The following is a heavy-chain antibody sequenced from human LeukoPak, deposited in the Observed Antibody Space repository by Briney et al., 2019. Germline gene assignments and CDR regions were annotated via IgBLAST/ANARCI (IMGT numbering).Heavy chain of an antibody. CDR3: ARENLGYCSGGSCYGDNWFDP. D-gene: IGHD2-15*01. J-gene: IGHJ5*02. CDR2: IIPIFGTA. Sequence: EASVKVSCKASGGTFSSYAISWVRQAPGQGLEWMGGIIPIFGTANYAQKFQGRVTITADKSTSTAYMELSSLRSEDTAVYYCARENLGYCSGGSCYGDNWFDPWGQGTLVTVSS. CDR1: GGTFSSYA. V-gene: IGHV1-69*06.